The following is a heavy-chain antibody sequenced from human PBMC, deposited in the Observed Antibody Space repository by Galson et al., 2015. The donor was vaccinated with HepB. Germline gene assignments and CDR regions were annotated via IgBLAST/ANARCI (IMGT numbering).Heavy chain of an antibody. V-gene: IGHV6-1*01. CDR2: TYYRSKWYN. CDR3: ARTRFSGYTSYYYYMDV. Sequence: CAISGDSVSSNSAAWNWIRQSPSRGLEWLGRTYYRSKWYNDYAVSVKSRITINPDTSKNQFSLQLNSVTPEDTAVYYCARTRFSGYTSYYYYMDVWGKGTTVTVSS. D-gene: IGHD5-18*01. CDR1: GDSVSSNSAA. J-gene: IGHJ6*03.